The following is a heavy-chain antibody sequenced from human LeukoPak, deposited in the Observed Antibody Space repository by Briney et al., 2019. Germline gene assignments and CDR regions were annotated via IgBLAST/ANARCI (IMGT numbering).Heavy chain of an antibody. J-gene: IGHJ6*03. Sequence: ASVKVSCKVSGYTFTDYYMHWMQQAPGKGLEWMGLVDPEDGETIYVEKFQGKVTLTADTSTDTAYMELSSLRSEDTAVYYCASSTSCSTCYYYMDVWGKGTTVTVSS. CDR3: ASSTSCSTCYYYMDV. CDR2: VDPEDGET. D-gene: IGHD2-2*02. CDR1: GYTFTDYY. V-gene: IGHV1-69-2*01.